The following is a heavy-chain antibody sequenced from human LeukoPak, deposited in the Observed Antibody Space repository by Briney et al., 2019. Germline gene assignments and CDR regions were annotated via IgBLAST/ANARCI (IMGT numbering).Heavy chain of an antibody. D-gene: IGHD3-16*01. CDR3: AKTLGDIKD. V-gene: IGHV4-38-2*02. CDR1: GYFISSGYY. CDR2: IWHSGST. J-gene: IGHJ4*02. Sequence: SETLSLTCTVSGYFISSGYYWGWIRQPPGKGLEWIGSIWHSGSTYYNPSLKSRVTISVDTSKNQFSLKLSSVTAADTAVYFCAKTLGDIKDWGQGTLVTVSS.